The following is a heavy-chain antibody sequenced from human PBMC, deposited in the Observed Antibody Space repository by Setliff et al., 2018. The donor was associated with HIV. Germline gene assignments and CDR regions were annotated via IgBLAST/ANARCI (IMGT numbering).Heavy chain of an antibody. J-gene: IGHJ5*02. CDR3: AMSTIAAAGASRADLDP. CDR1: GGSLRSYV. Sequence: ASVKVSCKASGGSLRSYVINWARQAPGQGLEWMGGIIPMLGITNYAQNFQGRLAITADKSTTVSYMELSSLRSEDTAFYFCAMSTIAAAGASRADLDPWGQGTLVTVSS. D-gene: IGHD6-13*01. V-gene: IGHV1-69*10. CDR2: IIPMLGIT.